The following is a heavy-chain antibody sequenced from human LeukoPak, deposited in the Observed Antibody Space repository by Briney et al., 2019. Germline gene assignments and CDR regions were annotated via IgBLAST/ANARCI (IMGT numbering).Heavy chain of an antibody. D-gene: IGHD4-17*01. Sequence: SVKVSCKTSGFTFSTSAVQWVRQARGQRLERIGWIIVGSGATNYAQSLQGRFTITRDMSTNTAYMELSSLGSEDSAVYYCAAELYGVYTDCCTFHLWGQGTLVTVSS. CDR3: AAELYGVYTDCCTFHL. V-gene: IGHV1-58*01. J-gene: IGHJ3*01. CDR1: GFTFSTSA. CDR2: IIVGSGAT.